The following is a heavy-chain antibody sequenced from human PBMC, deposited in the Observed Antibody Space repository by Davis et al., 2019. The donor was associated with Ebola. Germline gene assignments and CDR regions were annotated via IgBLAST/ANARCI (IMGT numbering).Heavy chain of an antibody. V-gene: IGHV3-74*01. CDR3: ARTSSGWYSFDY. J-gene: IGHJ4*02. CDR2: INSDGSST. CDR1: GFTFSSYW. D-gene: IGHD6-19*01. Sequence: GESLKIPCAASGFTFSSYWMHWVRQAPGKGLVWVSRINSDGSSTSYADSVKGRFTISRDNAKNTLYLQMNSLRAEDTAVYYCARTSSGWYSFDYWGQGTLVTVSS.